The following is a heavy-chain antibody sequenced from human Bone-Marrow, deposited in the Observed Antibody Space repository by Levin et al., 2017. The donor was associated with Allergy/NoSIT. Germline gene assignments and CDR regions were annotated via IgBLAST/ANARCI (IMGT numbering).Heavy chain of an antibody. CDR3: ARDCQWSRRLFDY. CDR1: GFTFSSYS. Sequence: GESLKISCAASGFTFSSYSMNWVRQAPGKGLEWVSSISSSSSYIYYADSVKGRFTISRDNAKNSLYLQMNSLRAEDTAVYYCARDCQWSRRLFDYWGQGTLVTVSS. V-gene: IGHV3-21*01. J-gene: IGHJ4*02. D-gene: IGHD2-15*01. CDR2: ISSSSSYI.